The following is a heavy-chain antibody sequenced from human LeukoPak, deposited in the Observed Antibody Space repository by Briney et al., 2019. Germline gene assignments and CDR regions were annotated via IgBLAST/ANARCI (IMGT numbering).Heavy chain of an antibody. CDR2: ISSSSSYI. CDR1: GFTFSSYS. Sequence: GGSLRLSCAASGFTFSSYSMHWVRQAPGKGLEWVSSISSSSSYIYYADSVKGRFTISRDNAKNSLYLQMNSLRAEDTAVYYCARDWSWSGPDVWGKGTTVAVSS. D-gene: IGHD3-3*01. CDR3: ARDWSWSGPDV. J-gene: IGHJ6*04. V-gene: IGHV3-21*01.